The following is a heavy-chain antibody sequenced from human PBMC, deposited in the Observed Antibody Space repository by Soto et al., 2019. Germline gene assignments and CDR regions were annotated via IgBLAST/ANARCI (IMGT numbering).Heavy chain of an antibody. CDR3: AKDLPDYGDYVGAFDI. D-gene: IGHD4-17*01. J-gene: IGHJ3*02. CDR2: ISYDGSNK. CDR1: GFTFSSYG. V-gene: IGHV3-30*18. Sequence: QVQLVESGGGVVQPGRSLRLSCAASGFTFSSYGMHWVRQAPGKGLEWVAVISYDGSNKYYADSVKGRFTISRDNSKNTLYLQMNSLRAEDTALYYCAKDLPDYGDYVGAFDIWGQGTMVTVSS.